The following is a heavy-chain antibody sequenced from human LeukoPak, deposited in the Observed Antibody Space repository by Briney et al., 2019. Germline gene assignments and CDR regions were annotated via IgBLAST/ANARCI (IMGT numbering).Heavy chain of an antibody. D-gene: IGHD3-3*01. CDR2: IYYSGST. Sequence: PSETLSLTCTVSGGSISSSSYYWGWIRQPPGKGLEWIGSIYYSGSTYYNPSLKSRVTISVDTSKNQFSLKLSSVTAADTAVYYCARGASGVVRNGNNWFDPWGQGTLVTVSS. V-gene: IGHV4-39*07. CDR3: ARGASGVVRNGNNWFDP. CDR1: GGSISSSSYY. J-gene: IGHJ5*02.